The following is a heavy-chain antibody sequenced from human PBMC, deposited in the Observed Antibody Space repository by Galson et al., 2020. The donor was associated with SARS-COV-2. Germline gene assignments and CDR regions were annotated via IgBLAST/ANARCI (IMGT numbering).Heavy chain of an antibody. Sequence: SETLSLTCAVSGYSISYGYHWGWIRQPPGKGLEWIGFIYQSGSTQYNPSLQSRVTMSVDTSKNRFSLNLNFVSAADTAVYYCARRGVGANPIRDYWGQGILVTVSS. D-gene: IGHD3-10*01. J-gene: IGHJ4*02. CDR1: GYSISYGYH. V-gene: IGHV4-38-2*01. CDR2: IYQSGST. CDR3: ARRGVGANPIRDY.